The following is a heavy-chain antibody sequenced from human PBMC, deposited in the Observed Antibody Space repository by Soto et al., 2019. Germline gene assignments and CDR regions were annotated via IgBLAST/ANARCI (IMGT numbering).Heavy chain of an antibody. CDR1: GFTFDDYA. V-gene: IGHV3-9*01. CDR3: AKDNSHYGGNFVLDY. CDR2: ISWNSGSI. Sequence: EVQLVESGGGLVQPGRSLRLSCAASGFTFDDYAMHWVRQAPGKGLEWVSGISWNSGSIGYADSVKGRFTISRDNAKNSRYLQMNSLRAEDTALYYCAKDNSHYGGNFVLDYWGQGTLVTVSS. D-gene: IGHD4-17*01. J-gene: IGHJ4*02.